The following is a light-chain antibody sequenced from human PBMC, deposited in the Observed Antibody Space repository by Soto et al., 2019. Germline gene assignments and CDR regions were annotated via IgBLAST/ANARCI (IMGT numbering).Light chain of an antibody. V-gene: IGKV1-39*01. J-gene: IGKJ1*01. Sequence: DIQMTQSPSSLSASVGDRVTITCRASQNSRSYLKWYQQKPGKAPQLLIYATSSLQTGVPSRFSASGSGTDFSLVISDLHPEDSATYYCQRAYSSRWTSGRGTKVEI. CDR3: QRAYSSRWT. CDR1: QNSRSY. CDR2: ATS.